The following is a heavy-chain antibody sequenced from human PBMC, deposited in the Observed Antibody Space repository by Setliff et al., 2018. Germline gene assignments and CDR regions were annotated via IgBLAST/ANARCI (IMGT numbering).Heavy chain of an antibody. Sequence: SETLSLTCIVSGDSISTYYWSWIRQSPGKGLEWIGYIYYRGITNYNSSLKSRVAISVDTSKNLLSLRVNSVTATDTAVYYCARPLEESFGGVRDSDAFDVWGQGTMVTVSS. CDR2: IYYRGIT. CDR1: GDSISTYY. CDR3: ARPLEESFGGVRDSDAFDV. J-gene: IGHJ3*01. V-gene: IGHV4-59*08. D-gene: IGHD3-16*01.